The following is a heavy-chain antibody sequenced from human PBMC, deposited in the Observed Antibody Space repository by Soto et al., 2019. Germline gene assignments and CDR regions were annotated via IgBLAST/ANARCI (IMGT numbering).Heavy chain of an antibody. CDR2: IYFRCNSI. D-gene: IGHD3-16*01. Sequence: GSLRLSCPASGFSFSDYNMSWFRQVSGKGLEWVSYIYFRCNSIYYADSVKGRFTISRDNSKNTLYLQMNSLRVEDTAVYFCARYYDYSGGTSGGMDVWGQGT. J-gene: IGHJ6*02. CDR1: GFSFSDYN. CDR3: ARYYDYSGGTSGGMDV. V-gene: IGHV3-11*01.